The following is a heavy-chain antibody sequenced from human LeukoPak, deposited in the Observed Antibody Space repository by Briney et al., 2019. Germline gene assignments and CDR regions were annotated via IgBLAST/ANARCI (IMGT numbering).Heavy chain of an antibody. CDR1: GGSISSSSYY. Sequence: SETLSLTCTVSGGSISSSSYYWGWICQPPGKGLEWIGSIYYSGSTYYNPSLKSRVTISVDTSKNQFSLKLSSVTAADTAVYYCARSLRFLEWLPYYYYYGMDVWGQGTTVTVSS. V-gene: IGHV4-39*07. CDR2: IYYSGST. D-gene: IGHD3-3*01. J-gene: IGHJ6*02. CDR3: ARSLRFLEWLPYYYYYGMDV.